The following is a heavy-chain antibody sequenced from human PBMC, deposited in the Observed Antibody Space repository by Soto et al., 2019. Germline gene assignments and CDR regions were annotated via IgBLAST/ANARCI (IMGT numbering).Heavy chain of an antibody. CDR1: GDSISSSTYY. V-gene: IGHV4-39*01. Sequence: SETLSLTCTVSGDSISSSTYYWTWIRQPPGKGLEWIGNIFYSGITHYNPSLRSRFILSVDTSKNQFSLNLSSVTAEDTAVYYCARLYLAATITSLDYWGQGTLVTVSS. D-gene: IGHD5-12*01. CDR3: ARLYLAATITSLDY. CDR2: IFYSGIT. J-gene: IGHJ4*02.